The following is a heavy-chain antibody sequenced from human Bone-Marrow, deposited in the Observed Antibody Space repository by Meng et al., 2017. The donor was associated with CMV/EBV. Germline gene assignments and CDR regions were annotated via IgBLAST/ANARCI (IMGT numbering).Heavy chain of an antibody. Sequence: ASVKVSCKASGYTFTGYYMHWVRQAPGQGLEWMGIINPSGGSTSYAQKFQGRVTMTRDTSTSTVYMELSSLRSEDTAVYYCARGDGEYYDFWSGYYRRAEYFQHWGQGTLVTVSS. D-gene: IGHD3-3*01. J-gene: IGHJ1*01. CDR1: GYTFTGYY. CDR2: INPSGGST. CDR3: ARGDGEYYDFWSGYYRRAEYFQH. V-gene: IGHV1-46*01.